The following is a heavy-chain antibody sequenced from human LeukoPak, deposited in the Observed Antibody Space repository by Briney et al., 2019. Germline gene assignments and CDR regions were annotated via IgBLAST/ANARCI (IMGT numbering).Heavy chain of an antibody. CDR3: ARVFARGGEISGSYYYY. CDR2: IIPLFGTA. Sequence: SVKVSCKASGGTFSTYAVNWVRQAPGQGLEWMGGIIPLFGTANYAQKFQGRVTITTDESTSTAYMELSNLRSEDTAIYYCARVFARGGEISGSYYYYWGQGTLVTVSS. CDR1: GGTFSTYA. J-gene: IGHJ4*02. D-gene: IGHD1-26*01. V-gene: IGHV1-69*05.